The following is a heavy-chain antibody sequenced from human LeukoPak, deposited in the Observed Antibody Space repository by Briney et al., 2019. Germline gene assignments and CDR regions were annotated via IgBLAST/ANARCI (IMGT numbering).Heavy chain of an antibody. J-gene: IGHJ6*02. D-gene: IGHD1-1*01. CDR1: GFTFSSYG. V-gene: IGHV3-30*03. CDR2: ISYDGSNK. Sequence: GGSLRLSCAASGFTFSSYGMHWVRQAPGKGLEWVAVISYDGSNKYYADSVKGRFTISRDNAKDSLYLQMNSLRAEDTAVYYCARDGEGNWNPPGNYYYGMDVWGQGTTVTVSS. CDR3: ARDGEGNWNPPGNYYYGMDV.